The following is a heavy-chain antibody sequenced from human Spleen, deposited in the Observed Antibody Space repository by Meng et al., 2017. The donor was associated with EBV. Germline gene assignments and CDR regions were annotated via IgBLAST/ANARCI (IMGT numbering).Heavy chain of an antibody. J-gene: IGHJ1*01. V-gene: IGHV4-30-4*01. CDR1: GVSISSGPYY. D-gene: IGHD3-3*01. Sequence: VQLQEWGPGLVQPPQTLFLTCAVSGVSISSGPYYWSWIRQPTGKSLEWIGYIYYSGSTYYNPSLKSRVTISIDTSKIQLSLKLSSVTVADTAMDYCAGGSGKGRTFQHWGQGTLVTVSS. CDR2: IYYSGST. CDR3: AGGSGKGRTFQH.